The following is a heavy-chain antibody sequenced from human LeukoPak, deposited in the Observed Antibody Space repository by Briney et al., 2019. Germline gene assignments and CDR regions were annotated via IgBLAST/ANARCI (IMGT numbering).Heavy chain of an antibody. Sequence: GRSLRLSCAASGFTFSSYGMHWVSQAPGKGLEWVAVISYDGSNKYYADSVKGRFTISRDNSKNTLDLQMNSLRAEDTAVYYCANGPCSSTSCYFYYGMDVWGQGTTVTVSS. CDR3: ANGPCSSTSCYFYYGMDV. CDR2: ISYDGSNK. V-gene: IGHV3-30*18. J-gene: IGHJ6*02. CDR1: GFTFSSYG. D-gene: IGHD2-2*01.